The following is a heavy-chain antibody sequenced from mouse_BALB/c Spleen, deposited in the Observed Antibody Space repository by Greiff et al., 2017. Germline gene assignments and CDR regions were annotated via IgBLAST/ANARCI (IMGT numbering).Heavy chain of an antibody. D-gene: IGHD5-1*01. CDR3: ARGEYARFAY. J-gene: IGHJ3*01. CDR2: IWAGGST. V-gene: IGHV2-9*02. CDR1: GFSLTSYG. Sequence: VKLVESGPGLVAPSQCLSLTCTVSGFSLTSYGVHWVRQPPGKGLEWLGVIWAGGSTNYNSALMSRLSISKDNSKSQVFLKMNSLQTDDTAMYYCARGEYARFAYWGQGTLVTVSA.